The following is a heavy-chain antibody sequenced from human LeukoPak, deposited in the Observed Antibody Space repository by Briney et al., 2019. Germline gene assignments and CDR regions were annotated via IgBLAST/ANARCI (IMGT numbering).Heavy chain of an antibody. CDR1: GGSISGYY. CDR2: IYSSGTT. J-gene: IGHJ4*02. V-gene: IGHV4-4*07. D-gene: IGHD3-10*01. Sequence: PSETLSLTCTVSGGSISGYYWSWIRQPAGKGLEWIGRIYSSGTTKYNPSLKSRVTMSVDTSKNQFSLKLTSVTAADTAVYYCARRGGSGRSFDYWGQGTLVTVSS. CDR3: ARRGGSGRSFDY.